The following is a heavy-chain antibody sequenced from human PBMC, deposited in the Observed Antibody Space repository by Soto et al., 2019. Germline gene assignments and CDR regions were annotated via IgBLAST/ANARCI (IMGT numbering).Heavy chain of an antibody. CDR3: AQDYADYLPVV. CDR1: GFTFSSYA. J-gene: IGHJ4*02. V-gene: IGHV3-23*01. Sequence: EVQLLESGGGLVQPGGSLRLSCAASGFTFSSYAMTWVRQAPGKGLEWVSTVSGGGGSTYYADSVKGRFTISRDNSKNTLFLQMNSLRAEDTAVYYCAQDYADYLPVVWGQVTLLTVSS. D-gene: IGHD4-17*01. CDR2: VSGGGGST.